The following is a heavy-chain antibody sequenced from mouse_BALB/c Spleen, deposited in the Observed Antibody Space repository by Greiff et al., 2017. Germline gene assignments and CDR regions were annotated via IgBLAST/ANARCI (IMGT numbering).Heavy chain of an antibody. D-gene: IGHD3-1*01. J-gene: IGHJ3*01. CDR2: ILPGSGST. CDR1: GYTFSSYW. CDR3: ARGGSSGSPWFAY. Sequence: QVQLQQSGAELMKPGASVKISCKATGYTFSSYWIEWVKQRPGHGLEWIGEILPGSGSTNYNEKFKGKATFTADTSSNTAYMQLSSLTSEDSAVYYCARGGSSGSPWFAYWGQGTLVTVSA. V-gene: IGHV1-9*01.